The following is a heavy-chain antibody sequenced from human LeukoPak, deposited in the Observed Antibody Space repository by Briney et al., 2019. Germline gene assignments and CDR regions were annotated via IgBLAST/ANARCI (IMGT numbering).Heavy chain of an antibody. D-gene: IGHD2-2*01. CDR1: GFTFSNYW. CDR3: ARALDSSSSRYQAFEE. Sequence: GGSLRLSCSASGFTFSNYWVSWVRQAPGKGLEWVANIKQDESEKYYVDSVKGRFTISRDNAKSSLYLQMNSLRAEDTAVYYCARALDSSSSRYQAFEEWGQGTLVTVSS. CDR2: IKQDESEK. J-gene: IGHJ4*02. V-gene: IGHV3-7*01.